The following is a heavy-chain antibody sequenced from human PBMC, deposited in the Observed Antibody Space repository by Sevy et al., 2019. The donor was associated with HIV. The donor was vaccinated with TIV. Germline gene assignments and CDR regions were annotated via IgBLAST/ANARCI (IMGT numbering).Heavy chain of an antibody. V-gene: IGHV3-23*01. Sequence: GGSLRLSCAVSGFSFDSYGMTWVRQAPGKGLEWVSGISGSGTRIYYADSVKGRFSISRDNSKNRLYLQMNSLRSEDKAIYYCGKGGGGHYDPDEIGYYFYYYNMDVWGKGTTVTVSS. D-gene: IGHD3-22*01. J-gene: IGHJ6*03. CDR1: GFSFDSYG. CDR2: ISGSGTRI. CDR3: GKGGGGHYDPDEIGYYFYYYNMDV.